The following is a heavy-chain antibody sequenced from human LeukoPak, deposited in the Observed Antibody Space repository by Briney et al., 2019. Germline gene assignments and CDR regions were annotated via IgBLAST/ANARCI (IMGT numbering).Heavy chain of an antibody. V-gene: IGHV1-8*01. J-gene: IGHJ6*02. CDR1: GYTFTSYD. CDR3: ARGPPGTLPRSLYYYGMDV. D-gene: IGHD3-10*01. CDR2: MNPNSGNT. Sequence: VKVSCKASGYTFTSYDINWVRQATGQGLEWMGWMNPNSGNTGYAQKFQGRVTMTRNTSISTAYMELSSLRSEDTAVYYCARGPPGTLPRSLYYYGMDVWGQGTTVTVSS.